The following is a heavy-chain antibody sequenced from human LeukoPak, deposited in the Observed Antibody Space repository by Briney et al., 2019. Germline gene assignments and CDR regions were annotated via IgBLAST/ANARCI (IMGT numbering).Heavy chain of an antibody. CDR2: IYSGGST. V-gene: IGHV3-53*01. CDR3: AELGITMIGGV. Sequence: GGSLRLSCAASGFTVSSNYMSWVRQAPGKGLEWVSIIYSGGSTFYADSVKGRFTISRDSSKNTLYLQMNSLRAEDTAVYYCAELGITMIGGVWGKGTTVTISS. CDR1: GFTVSSNY. J-gene: IGHJ6*04. D-gene: IGHD3-10*02.